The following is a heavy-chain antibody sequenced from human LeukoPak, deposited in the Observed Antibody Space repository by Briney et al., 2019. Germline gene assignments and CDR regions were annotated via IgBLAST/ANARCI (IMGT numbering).Heavy chain of an antibody. CDR3: AREGPEMATPHLDY. J-gene: IGHJ4*02. CDR1: GFTFSSYS. Sequence: GGSLRLSCAASGFTFSSYSMNWVRQAPGKGLEWVSSISSSSSYIYYADSVKGRFTISRDNAKNSLYLQMNSLRAEDTAVCYCAREGPEMATPHLDYWGQGTLVTVSS. CDR2: ISSSSSYI. V-gene: IGHV3-21*01. D-gene: IGHD5-24*01.